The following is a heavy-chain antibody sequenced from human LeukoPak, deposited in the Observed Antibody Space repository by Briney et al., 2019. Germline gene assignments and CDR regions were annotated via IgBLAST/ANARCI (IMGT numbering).Heavy chain of an antibody. CDR3: ARRVSGYYYDY. D-gene: IGHD3-22*01. J-gene: IGHJ4*02. Sequence: SVKVSCKASGGTFSSYAISWVRQAPGQGLEWMGGIIPIFGTANYTQKFQGRVTITADESTSTAYMELSSLRFEDTAVYYCARRVSGYYYDYWGQGTLVTVSS. CDR1: GGTFSSYA. V-gene: IGHV1-69*13. CDR2: IIPIFGTA.